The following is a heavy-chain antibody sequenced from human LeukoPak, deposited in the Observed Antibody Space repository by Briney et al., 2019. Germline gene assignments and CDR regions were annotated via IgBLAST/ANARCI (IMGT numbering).Heavy chain of an antibody. Sequence: SDTLSLTCSVSGGSISSSDYYWGWIRQPPGKGLEWIGTIFYNGATKTNPSLSSRVTMSIDTSKNQFSLRLRSVAAADTAVYYCAREARFALPAVGSGDYWGQGTLVTVSS. CDR3: AREARFALPAVGSGDY. CDR1: GGSISSSDYY. J-gene: IGHJ4*02. V-gene: IGHV4-39*07. CDR2: IFYNGAT. D-gene: IGHD2-2*01.